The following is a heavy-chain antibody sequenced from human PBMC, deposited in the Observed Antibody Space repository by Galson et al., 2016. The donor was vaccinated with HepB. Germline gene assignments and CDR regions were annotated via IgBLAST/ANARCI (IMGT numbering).Heavy chain of an antibody. D-gene: IGHD2-8*02. CDR3: VHTGRHCTGNTCASPLDY. V-gene: IGHV2-5*02. CDR2: IFWDDDK. CDR1: GFSLSSTGMG. J-gene: IGHJ4*02. Sequence: PALVKPTQTLTLTCTFSGFSLSSTGMGVAWIRQPPGKALEWLTLIFWDDDKRYSPSLETRLTISKDTSKNQVVLTMTNIDPVDTGRYYCVHTGRHCTGNTCASPLDYWGQGTQVTVSS.